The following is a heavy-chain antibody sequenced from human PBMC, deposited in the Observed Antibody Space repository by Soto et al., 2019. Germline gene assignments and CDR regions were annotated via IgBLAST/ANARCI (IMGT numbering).Heavy chain of an antibody. CDR1: GGSISSGFYS. J-gene: IGHJ5*02. D-gene: IGHD2-21*02. CDR2: IYNSGNT. CDR3: ARGSDGVWNWFDP. Sequence: SETLSLTCAVSGGSISSGFYSWGWIRQPPGQGLEWIGYIYNSGNTYYNPSLMSRVTISVDRCQNHFSLKLTSVTAADTAAYYCARGSDGVWNWFDPWGQGTQVTVSS. V-gene: IGHV4-30-2*01.